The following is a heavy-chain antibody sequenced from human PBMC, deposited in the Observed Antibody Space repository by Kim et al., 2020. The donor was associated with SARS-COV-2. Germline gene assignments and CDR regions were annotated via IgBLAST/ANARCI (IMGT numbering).Heavy chain of an antibody. J-gene: IGHJ4*02. CDR1: GFTFSSYG. CDR2: IWYDGSNK. V-gene: IGHV3-33*01. D-gene: IGHD2-2*01. Sequence: GGSLRLSCAASGFTFSSYGMHWVRQAPGKGLEWVAVIWYDGSNKYYADSVKGRFTISRDNSKNTLYLQMNSLRAEDTAVYYCARDPYCSSTSCSSPLDYWGQGTLVTVSS. CDR3: ARDPYCSSTSCSSPLDY.